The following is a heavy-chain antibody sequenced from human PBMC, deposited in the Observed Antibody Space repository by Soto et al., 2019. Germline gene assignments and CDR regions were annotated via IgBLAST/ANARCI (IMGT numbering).Heavy chain of an antibody. J-gene: IGHJ4*02. V-gene: IGHV4-30-2*01. D-gene: IGHD3-10*01. Sequence: PSETLSLTCTVSGGSISSGGYSWNWIRQPPGKGLEWIGYIYQSGSTHYNPSLKGRVTISVDRSKNQFSLKLSSVTAADTAVYYCARGSHLAITMVRGVREARFDYWGQGTLVTVSS. CDR2: IYQSGST. CDR1: GGSISSGGYS. CDR3: ARGSHLAITMVRGVREARFDY.